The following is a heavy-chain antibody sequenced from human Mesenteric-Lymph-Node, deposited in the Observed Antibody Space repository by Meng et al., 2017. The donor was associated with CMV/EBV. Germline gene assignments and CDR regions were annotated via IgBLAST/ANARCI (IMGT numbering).Heavy chain of an antibody. Sequence: GESLKISCTVSGFTASHMNWVRQAPGKGPEWISVICSGDTTHYAHSVKDRFTISRDNAKNSVYLQMSSLRVEDTAVYYCARDLYVGDPAAFDIWGQGTVVTVSS. CDR2: ICSGDTT. CDR3: ARDLYVGDPAAFDI. CDR1: GFTASH. D-gene: IGHD4-17*01. J-gene: IGHJ3*02. V-gene: IGHV3-53*01.